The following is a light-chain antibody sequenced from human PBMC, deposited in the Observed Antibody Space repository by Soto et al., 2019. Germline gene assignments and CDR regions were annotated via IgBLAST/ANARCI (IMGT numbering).Light chain of an antibody. Sequence: LVLTQSPANLSSSPGETATLCCRASQYVGTRLAWYQHKPGQAPRLLIYYTSNRATGIPARFSGSGSGTDFTLTISSLAPEDFAIYYCHQRQSWPRRFGQGTKVDIK. CDR1: QYVGTR. CDR3: HQRQSWPRR. V-gene: IGKV3-11*01. CDR2: YTS. J-gene: IGKJ1*01.